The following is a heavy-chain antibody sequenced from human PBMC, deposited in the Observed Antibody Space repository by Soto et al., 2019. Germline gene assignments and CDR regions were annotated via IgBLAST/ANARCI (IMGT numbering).Heavy chain of an antibody. D-gene: IGHD6-13*01. Sequence: PGGSLRLSCAASGFTFSSYGMHWVRQAPGKGLEWVAVISNDRSTIYYADSVKGRFTISRDNAKNSLYLQMNSLRAEDTAVYYCARHPERIAEIGWFDPWGQGTLVTVSS. CDR2: ISNDRSTI. CDR1: GFTFSSYG. CDR3: ARHPERIAEIGWFDP. V-gene: IGHV3-33*08. J-gene: IGHJ5*02.